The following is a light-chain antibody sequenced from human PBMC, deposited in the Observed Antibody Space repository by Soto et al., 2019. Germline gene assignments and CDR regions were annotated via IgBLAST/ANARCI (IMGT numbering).Light chain of an antibody. J-gene: IGKJ1*01. CDR2: GAS. CDR1: QSVSSK. V-gene: IGKV3-15*01. Sequence: ELVMTQSQATLSVSPGERATLSCRASQSVSSKLAWYQQKPGQAPRHLIYGASTRATGIPARFSGSGSGTEFTLTISSLQSEDFAVYYCQQYNNWPRTFGQGTKVEIK. CDR3: QQYNNWPRT.